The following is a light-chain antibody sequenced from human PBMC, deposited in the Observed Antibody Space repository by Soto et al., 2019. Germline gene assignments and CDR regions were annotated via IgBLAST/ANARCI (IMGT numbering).Light chain of an antibody. Sequence: QSVLTQPPSVSGAPGQTVTISCTGSSAHIGAGFDVHWYQQLPGTAPMLLIYGNSSRPSGVPDRFSGSKSGTSAALAITGLQAEDEADDYCQSYDSSLSVLVFGGGTKLTVL. CDR2: GNS. V-gene: IGLV1-40*01. CDR1: SAHIGAGFD. J-gene: IGLJ3*02. CDR3: QSYDSSLSVLV.